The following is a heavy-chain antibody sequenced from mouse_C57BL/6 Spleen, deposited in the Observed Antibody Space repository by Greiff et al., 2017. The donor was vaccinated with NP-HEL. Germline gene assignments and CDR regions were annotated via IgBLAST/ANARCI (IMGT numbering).Heavy chain of an antibody. D-gene: IGHD1-1*01. Sequence: QVQLQQPGAELVMPGASVKLSCKASGYTFTSYWMHWVKQRPGQGLEWIGEIDPSDSYTNYNQKFKGKSTLTVDKSSSTAYMQLSSLTSEDSAVYYCARYSYYGSSPHYYAMDYWGQGTSVTVSS. CDR1: GYTFTSYW. CDR3: ARYSYYGSSPHYYAMDY. J-gene: IGHJ4*01. V-gene: IGHV1-69*01. CDR2: IDPSDSYT.